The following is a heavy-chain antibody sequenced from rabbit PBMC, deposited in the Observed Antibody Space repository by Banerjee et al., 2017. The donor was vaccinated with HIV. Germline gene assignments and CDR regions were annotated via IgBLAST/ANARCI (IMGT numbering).Heavy chain of an antibody. V-gene: IGHV1S47*01. CDR3: ARGASTNAYRYNL. CDR2: IYPGFGVS. CDR1: GIDFSSYG. J-gene: IGHJ4*01. D-gene: IGHD7-1*01. Sequence: QEQLVESGGGLVTLGGSLKLSCKASGIDFSSYGISWVRQAPGKGLEWIAYIYPGFGVSKYANSMKGRFTISSDDAQNTVFLQMTSLTASDTATYFCARGASTNAYRYNLWGPGTLVTVS.